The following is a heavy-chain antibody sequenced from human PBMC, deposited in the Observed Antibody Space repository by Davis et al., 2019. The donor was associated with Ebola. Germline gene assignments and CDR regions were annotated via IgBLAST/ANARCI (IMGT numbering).Heavy chain of an antibody. CDR1: GGSMSVYS. CDR2: IYYSGST. Sequence: SETLSLTCTLSGGSMSVYSWNWIRQPPGKGLEWIGYIYYSGSTNYNPSLKSRVTISVDTSKNQFSLKLSSVTAADTAVYYCARVGYDSSGYYLTYYFDYWGQGTLVTVSS. J-gene: IGHJ4*02. D-gene: IGHD3-22*01. V-gene: IGHV4-59*01. CDR3: ARVGYDSSGYYLTYYFDY.